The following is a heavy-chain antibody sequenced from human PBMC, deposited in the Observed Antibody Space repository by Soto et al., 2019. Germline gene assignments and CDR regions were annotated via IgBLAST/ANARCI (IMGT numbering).Heavy chain of an antibody. V-gene: IGHV1-18*01. Sequence: ASVKVSCKASGYTFTSYGISWVRQAPGQGLEWMGWISAYNGNTNYAQKLQGRVTMTTDTSTSTAYMELRSLRSDDTALYYCARVESSGWCHYYYYYYGMDVWGQGTTVTVSS. D-gene: IGHD6-19*01. J-gene: IGHJ6*02. CDR2: ISAYNGNT. CDR3: ARVESSGWCHYYYYYYGMDV. CDR1: GYTFTSYG.